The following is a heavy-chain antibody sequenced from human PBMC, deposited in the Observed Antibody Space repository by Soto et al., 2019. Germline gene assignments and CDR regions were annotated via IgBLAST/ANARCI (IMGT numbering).Heavy chain of an antibody. CDR3: VSQRTTVLTQAYFDY. D-gene: IGHD4-17*01. CDR2: VYYRGRS. J-gene: IGHJ4*02. CDR1: GGSVTNSSYY. Sequence: SETLSLTCTVSGGSVTNSSYYWGWFRQSPGKGLEWTGSVYYRGRSYSKSSVKSRVTISVDTSKNQFSLNFNSVTASDTALYYCVSQRTTVLTQAYFDYWGPGALVTVSS. V-gene: IGHV4-39*01.